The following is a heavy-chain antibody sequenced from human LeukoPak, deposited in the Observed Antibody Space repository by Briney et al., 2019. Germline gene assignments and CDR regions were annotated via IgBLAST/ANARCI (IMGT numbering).Heavy chain of an antibody. CDR1: GFTFSSYA. CDR2: ISYDGSHK. V-gene: IGHV3-30*04. CDR3: AKGPYYDILTGSPYYFDY. J-gene: IGHJ4*02. D-gene: IGHD3-9*01. Sequence: PGGSLRLSCAASGFTFSSYAMHWVRQAPGKGLEWVAGISYDGSHKYYADSVRGRFTISRDNSKNTLYLQMNSLRAEDTAVYYCAKGPYYDILTGSPYYFDYWGQGTLVTVSS.